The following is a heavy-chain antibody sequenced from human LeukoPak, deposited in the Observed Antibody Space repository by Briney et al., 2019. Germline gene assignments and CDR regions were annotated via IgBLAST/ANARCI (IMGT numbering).Heavy chain of an antibody. V-gene: IGHV3-53*01. D-gene: IGHD1-26*01. CDR2: IYSGGST. CDR3: ARETFGGTFDY. Sequence: GGSLRLSCAASGFTFSSYSMNWVRRSPGKGLEWVSVIYSGGSTYYADSVKGRFTISRDNSKNTLYLQMNSLRAEDTAVYYCARETFGGTFDYWGQGTLVTVSS. J-gene: IGHJ4*02. CDR1: GFTFSSYS.